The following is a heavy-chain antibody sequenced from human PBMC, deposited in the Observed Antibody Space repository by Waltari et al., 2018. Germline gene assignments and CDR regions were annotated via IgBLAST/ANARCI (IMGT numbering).Heavy chain of an antibody. CDR1: GGSIGSNY. V-gene: IGHV4-4*09. J-gene: IGHJ4*02. D-gene: IGHD2-2*01. CDR3: ARVGSSHWVSRFNL. Sequence: QVQLQESGPGLVKPSETLSLTCPVSGGSIGSNYWSWMRQPPGKGLEWIGYIYTSGGTNYNPSLKSRVTISIDTSKNQFSLKLTSVTAADTAVYYCARVGSSHWVSRFNLWGRGTLVSVSS. CDR2: IYTSGGT.